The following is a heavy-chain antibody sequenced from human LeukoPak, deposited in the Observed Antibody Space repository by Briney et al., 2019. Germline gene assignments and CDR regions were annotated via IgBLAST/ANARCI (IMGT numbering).Heavy chain of an antibody. CDR1: GFTFGDYA. Sequence: GRSLSLSSTASGFTFGDYAMIWFRQAPGKGLEWVSGISGSGDTTYSADSVKGLFTISRDNTKNTIYLQMNSRGAEDTALYYCAFGACSSCDEPYCFDYWGQGTQVTVSS. CDR3: AFGACSSCDEPYCFDY. V-gene: IGHV3-23*01. D-gene: IGHD6-13*01. CDR2: ISGSGDTT. J-gene: IGHJ4*02.